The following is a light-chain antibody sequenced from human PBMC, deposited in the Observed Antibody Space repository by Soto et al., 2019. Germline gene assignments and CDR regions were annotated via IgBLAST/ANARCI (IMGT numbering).Light chain of an antibody. V-gene: IGKV1-5*01. CDR1: QSISNW. CDR2: DAS. Sequence: IDLTESPSTLSASGGDRVTITWRASQSISNWLAWYQQTPGKAPRLLIYDASKLESGVPARFSGSGSGTEFTLTISSLQSEDFAVYYCQEYNYWHPITFGGGTKVDIK. CDR3: QEYNYWHPIT. J-gene: IGKJ4*01.